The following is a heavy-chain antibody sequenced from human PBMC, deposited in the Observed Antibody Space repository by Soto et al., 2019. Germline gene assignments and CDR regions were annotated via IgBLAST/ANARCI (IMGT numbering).Heavy chain of an antibody. V-gene: IGHV1-69*01. CDR1: GGVFRNYA. J-gene: IGHJ5*01. CDR3: ARDRWGSYSFDS. CDR2: IIPVFGTA. D-gene: IGHD1-26*01. Sequence: QVQLVQSGAEVKKPGSSVKVSCKASGGVFRNYAINWVRQAPGQGLEWMGGIIPVFGTADYPQKFQGRVTINADESTTTAYMELTSLKTEETAVYFCARDRWGSYSFDSWGQGTVVTVAS.